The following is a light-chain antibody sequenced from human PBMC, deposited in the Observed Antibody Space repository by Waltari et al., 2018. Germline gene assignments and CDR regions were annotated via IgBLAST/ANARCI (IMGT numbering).Light chain of an antibody. CDR2: QDK. CDR3: QAWDSGPAV. V-gene: IGLV3-1*01. CDR1: KLGDQY. J-gene: IGLJ1*01. Sequence: SELTQPPSVPVSPGQTASITCSGDKLGDQYVSWFQQRPGQSPTLVIYQDKERPSGIPERFSGSTAGTTATLTISGTQALDEADYYCQAWDSGPAVFGTGTKVTVL.